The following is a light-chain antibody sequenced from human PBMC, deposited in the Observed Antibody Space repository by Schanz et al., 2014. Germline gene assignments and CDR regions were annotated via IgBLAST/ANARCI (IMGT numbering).Light chain of an antibody. CDR3: SSFRDGWNFVV. V-gene: IGLV2-14*01. CDR2: DVN. J-gene: IGLJ3*02. CDR1: SSDIGGRAY. Sequence: QSALTQPASVSGSPGQSITISCTGTSSDIGGRAYVSWYQQRPGKAPQLILYDVNSRPSGVSNRFSGSKSGNTASLTISGLQADDEAEYHCSSFRDGWNFVVFGGGTKLTVL.